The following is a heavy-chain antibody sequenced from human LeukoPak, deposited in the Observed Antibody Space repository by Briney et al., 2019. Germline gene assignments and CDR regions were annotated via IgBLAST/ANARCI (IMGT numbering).Heavy chain of an antibody. D-gene: IGHD2-2*01. CDR1: GYTFTNYG. CDR2: ISAHDGTR. Sequence: ASVKVSCKASGYTFTNYGITWVRQAPGQGLEWMGWISAHDGTRNYALKHEDRVTMTTDTSTSTAYMELRGLRSDDTAVYYCARGIMVTAAAFPTYYMDVWGKGTTVTVSS. CDR3: ARGIMVTAAAFPTYYMDV. J-gene: IGHJ6*03. V-gene: IGHV1-18*01.